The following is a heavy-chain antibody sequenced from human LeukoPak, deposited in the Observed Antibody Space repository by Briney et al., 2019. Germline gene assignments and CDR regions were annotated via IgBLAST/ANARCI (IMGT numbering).Heavy chain of an antibody. CDR2: ISSSGSTI. Sequence: GGSLRLSCAASGFTFSDYYMSWIRQAPGKGLEWVSYISSSGSTIYYADSVKGRFTISRDNAKNSLYLQMNSLRAEDTAVYYCASEIGLYTADYYGMDVWGQGTTVTVSS. D-gene: IGHD1-1*01. CDR3: ASEIGLYTADYYGMDV. CDR1: GFTFSDYY. J-gene: IGHJ6*02. V-gene: IGHV3-11*04.